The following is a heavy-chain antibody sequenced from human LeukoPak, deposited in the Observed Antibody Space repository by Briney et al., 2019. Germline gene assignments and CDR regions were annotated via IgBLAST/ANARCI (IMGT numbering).Heavy chain of an antibody. CDR3: ARHSCYDS. V-gene: IGHV5-51*01. CDR2: IYASDSST. Sequence: GASLKISCKGSGFTFSTYSFAWVRQMPGKGLEWMGVIYASDSSTRYSPSFQGQVTISVDKSISTAYLQWSSLKASDSAIYYCARHSCYDSWGQGTLVTVSS. D-gene: IGHD3-16*01. J-gene: IGHJ4*02. CDR1: GFTFSTYS.